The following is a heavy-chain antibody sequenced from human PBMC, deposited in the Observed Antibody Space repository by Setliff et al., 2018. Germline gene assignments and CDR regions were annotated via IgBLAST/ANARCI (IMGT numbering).Heavy chain of an antibody. V-gene: IGHV4-4*02. J-gene: IGHJ4*02. CDR3: ARAPRYFDPTGSYFDF. CDR2: INHSGNT. D-gene: IGHD3-22*01. CDR1: GHSIHISPW. Sequence: GTLSLTCSVSGHSIHISPWWSWVRQPPEKGLEWIGEINHSGNTFYNPSLKSRVTISVDTSKSQFSLKLTSVTAADTAVYYCARAPRYFDPTGSYFDFWGQGTQVTVSS.